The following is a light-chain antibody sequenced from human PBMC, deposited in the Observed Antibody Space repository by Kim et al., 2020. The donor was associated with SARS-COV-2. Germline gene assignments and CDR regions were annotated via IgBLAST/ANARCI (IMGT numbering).Light chain of an antibody. CDR1: SSDIGTYNY. CDR3: ASYAGLYTRVV. J-gene: IGLJ2*01. CDR2: DVI. V-gene: IGLV2-11*01. Sequence: QSALTQPRSVSGSPGQSVTISCTGTSSDIGTYNYVSWYQQHPGKAPKHMIYDVIKRPAGVPDRFSGSKSGNTASLTISGLQAEDEADYYCASYAGLYTRVVFGGGTQLTVL.